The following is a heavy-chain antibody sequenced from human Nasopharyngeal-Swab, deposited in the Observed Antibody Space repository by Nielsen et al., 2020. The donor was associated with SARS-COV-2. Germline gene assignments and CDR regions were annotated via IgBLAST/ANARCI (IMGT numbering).Heavy chain of an antibody. CDR3: ARDGLDYDFWSAYFMDV. CDR1: GFTFNNYN. Sequence: GGSLRLSCAASGFTFNNYNFNCVRPPPGKGLEWVSSISSSSSYIYYADSVKGRFTISRDNAKNSLYLQMNSLRAEDTAVYYCARDGLDYDFWSAYFMDVWGQGTTVTVSS. CDR2: ISSSSSYI. J-gene: IGHJ6*02. V-gene: IGHV3-21*01. D-gene: IGHD3-3*01.